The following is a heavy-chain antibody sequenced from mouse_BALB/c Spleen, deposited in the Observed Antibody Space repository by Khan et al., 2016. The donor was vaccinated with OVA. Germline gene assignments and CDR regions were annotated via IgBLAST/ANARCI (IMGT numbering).Heavy chain of an antibody. CDR1: GYSFTDYS. CDR2: IDPSNGGT. J-gene: IGHJ3*01. Sequence: VQLQQSGPELVKPGASVKVSCKASGYSFTDYSLYWVKQSHGKSLEWIGYIDPSNGGTYYNQKFKGKATLTVDKSSSTAFMHLNSLTSEDSAVYYWARGGYGAFAYWGQGTLVTVSA. CDR3: ARGGYGAFAY. V-gene: IGHV1S135*01. D-gene: IGHD1-1*01.